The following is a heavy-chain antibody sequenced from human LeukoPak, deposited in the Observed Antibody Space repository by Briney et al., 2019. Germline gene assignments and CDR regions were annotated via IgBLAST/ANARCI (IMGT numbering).Heavy chain of an antibody. D-gene: IGHD2-2*01. CDR3: ARGVYQLLWDSSYFDY. J-gene: IGHJ4*02. Sequence: SETLSLTCTVSGGSISSYYWSWIRQPAGKGLEWIGRIYTSGSTNYNPSLKSRVTMSVDTPKNQFSLKLSSVTAADTAVYYCARGVYQLLWDSSYFDYWGQGTLVTVSS. V-gene: IGHV4-4*07. CDR1: GGSISSYY. CDR2: IYTSGST.